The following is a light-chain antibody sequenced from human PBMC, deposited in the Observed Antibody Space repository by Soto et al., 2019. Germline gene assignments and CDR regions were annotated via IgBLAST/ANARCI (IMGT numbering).Light chain of an antibody. Sequence: DIQMTQSPSSLSASVGDRVTITCQASQSISSYLNWYQQKPGKAPKLLIHAASSLQSGVPSRFSGSGSGTDFTLTISSLQPEDFATYYCQQSYSTLFTFGPGTKVDIK. CDR3: QQSYSTLFT. CDR2: AAS. J-gene: IGKJ3*01. V-gene: IGKV1-39*01. CDR1: QSISSY.